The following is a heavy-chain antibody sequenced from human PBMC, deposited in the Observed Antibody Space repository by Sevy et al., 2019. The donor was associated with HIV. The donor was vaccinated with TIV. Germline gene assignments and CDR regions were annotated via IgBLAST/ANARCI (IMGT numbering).Heavy chain of an antibody. CDR1: GFTFSTYD. J-gene: IGHJ6*02. V-gene: IGHV3-30*18. CDR2: ISYDGNYR. Sequence: GGSLRLSCAASGFTFSTYDIHWVRQAPGKGLEWVAIISYDGNYRHYADSVRGRFSMSRDNSKNTMYLQMNGLSIEDTAVYYCAKNRPPGGSLFSRHVMDVWGRGTTVTVSS. D-gene: IGHD3-16*01. CDR3: AKNRPPGGSLFSRHVMDV.